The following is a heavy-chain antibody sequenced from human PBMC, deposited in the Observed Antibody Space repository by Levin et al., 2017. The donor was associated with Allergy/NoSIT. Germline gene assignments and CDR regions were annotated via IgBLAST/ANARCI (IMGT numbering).Heavy chain of an antibody. Sequence: VASVKVSCAASGFTFSSYAMSWVRQAPGKGLEWVSAISGSGGSTYYADSVKGRFTISRDNSKNTLYLQMNSLRAEDTAVYYCAKETVGATTDYFDYWGQGTLVTVSS. CDR2: ISGSGGST. CDR1: GFTFSSYA. D-gene: IGHD1-26*01. CDR3: AKETVGATTDYFDY. V-gene: IGHV3-23*01. J-gene: IGHJ4*02.